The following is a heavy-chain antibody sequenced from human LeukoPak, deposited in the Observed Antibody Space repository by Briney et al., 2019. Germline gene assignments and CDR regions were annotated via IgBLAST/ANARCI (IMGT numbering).Heavy chain of an antibody. D-gene: IGHD3-3*01. J-gene: IGHJ4*02. CDR2: IYYSGST. CDR3: ARRMEWLLFGSGFDY. CDR1: GGSISSSSYY. V-gene: IGHV4-39*01. Sequence: SETLSLTCTVSGGSISSSSYYWGWIRQPPGKGLEWIGSIYYSGSTYYNPYSKSRVTISVDTSKNQFSLKLSSVTAADTAVYYCARRMEWLLFGSGFDYWGQGTLVTVSS.